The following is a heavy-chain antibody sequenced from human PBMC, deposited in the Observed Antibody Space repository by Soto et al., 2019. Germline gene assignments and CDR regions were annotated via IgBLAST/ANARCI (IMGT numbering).Heavy chain of an antibody. Sequence: XESLKISCKGSGYSFTSYWISWVRQMPGKGLEWMGRIDPSDSYTNYSPSFQGHVTISADKSISTAYLQWSSLKASDTAMYYCARRRGDYYYYGMDVWGQGTTVTVSS. CDR2: IDPSDSYT. D-gene: IGHD5-12*01. V-gene: IGHV5-10-1*01. CDR1: GYSFTSYW. CDR3: ARRRGDYYYYGMDV. J-gene: IGHJ6*02.